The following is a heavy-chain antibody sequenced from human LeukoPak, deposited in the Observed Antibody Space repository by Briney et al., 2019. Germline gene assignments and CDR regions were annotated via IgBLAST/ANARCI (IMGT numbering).Heavy chain of an antibody. CDR1: GFTFDDHA. Sequence: PGRSLRLSCAASGFTFDDHAMHWVRQAPGKGREWVSGISWNSGIKGYADSVKGRFTISRDNAKNSLNLQMDSLRAEDTALYYWAKDLYRDGYSFGQRGIWFDPWGQGTLVTVSS. D-gene: IGHD5-18*01. CDR3: AKDLYRDGYSFGQRGIWFDP. J-gene: IGHJ5*02. V-gene: IGHV3-9*01. CDR2: ISWNSGIK.